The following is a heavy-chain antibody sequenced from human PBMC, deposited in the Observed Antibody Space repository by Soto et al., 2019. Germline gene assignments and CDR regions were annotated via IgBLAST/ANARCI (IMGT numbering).Heavy chain of an antibody. CDR1: GFTFSSYD. Sequence: EVQLVESGGGLVQPGGSLRLSCAASGFTFSSYDMHWVRQASGKGLEWVSAIGTAGDTYYQGSVKGRFTISRENAKNSLYLQMNSLRAGDTAVYYCARSPNPSIAAAGYDAFDIWGQGTMVTVSS. D-gene: IGHD6-13*01. J-gene: IGHJ3*02. V-gene: IGHV3-13*01. CDR2: IGTAGDT. CDR3: ARSPNPSIAAAGYDAFDI.